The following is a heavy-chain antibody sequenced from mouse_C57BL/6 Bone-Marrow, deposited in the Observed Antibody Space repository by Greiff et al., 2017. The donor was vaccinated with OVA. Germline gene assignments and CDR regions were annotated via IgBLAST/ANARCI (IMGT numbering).Heavy chain of an antibody. V-gene: IGHV1-26*01. Sequence: EVQLQQSGPELVKPGASVKISCKASGYTFTDYYMNWVKQSHGKSLEWIGAINPNNGGTSYNQKFKGKATLTVDKSSSTAYMELRSLTSEDSAVYYCARFGYYGSSPFDYWGQGTTLTVSS. D-gene: IGHD1-1*01. J-gene: IGHJ2*01. CDR2: INPNNGGT. CDR1: GYTFTDYY. CDR3: ARFGYYGSSPFDY.